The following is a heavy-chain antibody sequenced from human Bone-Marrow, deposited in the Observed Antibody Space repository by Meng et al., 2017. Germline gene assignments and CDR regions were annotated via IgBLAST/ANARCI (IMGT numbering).Heavy chain of an antibody. Sequence: GGSLRPSCAASGFTVSSNYMSWVRQAPGKGLEWVSVIYSGGSTYYADSVKGRFTISRDNSKNTLYLQMNSLRPEDTAVYYCARGRGSGSYYFPSYYYYYGMDVWGQGTTVTVSS. CDR1: GFTVSSNY. CDR2: IYSGGST. D-gene: IGHD3-10*01. J-gene: IGHJ6*02. V-gene: IGHV3-66*02. CDR3: ARGRGSGSYYFPSYYYYYGMDV.